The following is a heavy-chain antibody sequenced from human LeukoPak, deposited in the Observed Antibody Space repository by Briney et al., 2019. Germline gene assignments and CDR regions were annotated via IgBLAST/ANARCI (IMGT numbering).Heavy chain of an antibody. J-gene: IGHJ4*02. CDR3: AKDQLELLWFGELLQMVFDY. CDR1: GFPFSNYA. Sequence: GGSLRLSCAASGFPFSNYAMSWVRQTPGKGLEWVSVISGSGGSTCYADSVKGRFTISRDNSKNTLYLQMNSLRAEDTAVYYCAKDQLELLWFGELLQMVFDYWGQGTLVTVSS. D-gene: IGHD3-10*01. V-gene: IGHV3-23*01. CDR2: ISGSGGST.